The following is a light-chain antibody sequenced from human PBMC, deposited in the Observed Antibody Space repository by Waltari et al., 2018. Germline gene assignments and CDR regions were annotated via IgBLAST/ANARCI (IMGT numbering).Light chain of an antibody. V-gene: IGLV2-14*03. J-gene: IGLJ2*01. CDR3: SSYTTTRVI. CDR2: DVT. CDR1: GSDVGPYNY. Sequence: QSALTQPASVSGSPGQSITISCSGVGSDVGPYNYVSRYQQHPGKAPKVIIYDVTNRPSGVAYLFSGSKSGNTASLTISGIQAEDEADYYCSSYTTTRVIFGGGTKVTVL.